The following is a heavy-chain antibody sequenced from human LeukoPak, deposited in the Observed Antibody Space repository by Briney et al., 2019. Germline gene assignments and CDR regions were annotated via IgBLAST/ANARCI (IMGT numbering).Heavy chain of an antibody. Sequence: ASVKVSCKASGGTFSSYSISWVRQAPGQGLEWMGGIIPIFDTADYAQKFQGRVTITADESTSTAYMELSSLRSEDTAVFYCARISLGAIWGYYYGRDVWGQGTTVTVSS. J-gene: IGHJ6*02. CDR1: GGTFSSYS. CDR2: IIPIFDTA. V-gene: IGHV1-69*13. D-gene: IGHD1-26*01. CDR3: ARISLGAIWGYYYGRDV.